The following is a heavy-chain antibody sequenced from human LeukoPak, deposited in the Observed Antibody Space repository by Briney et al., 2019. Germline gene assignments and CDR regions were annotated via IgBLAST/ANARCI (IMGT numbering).Heavy chain of an antibody. CDR1: GGTFSSYA. J-gene: IGHJ4*02. D-gene: IGHD3-22*01. CDR2: IIPIFGTA. V-gene: IGHV1-69*13. Sequence: SVKVSCKASGGTFSSYAISWVRQAPGQGLEWMGGIIPIFGTANYAQKFQGRVTITADESTSTAYMELSSLRSEDTAVYYCAREKGPYYYDSSGYLDYWGQGTLVTVSS. CDR3: AREKGPYYYDSSGYLDY.